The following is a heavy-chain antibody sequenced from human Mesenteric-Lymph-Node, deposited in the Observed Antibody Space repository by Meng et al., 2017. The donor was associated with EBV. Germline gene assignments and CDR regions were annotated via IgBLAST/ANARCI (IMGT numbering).Heavy chain of an antibody. Sequence: QVHRHESGPGLVTPSGTLSLTCTVSGGSITDNYWPWIRRPPGKGLEWIGNIYYSGNTKYSPSLKSRVTISVDTSKNQFFLRLTSLTAADTAVYYCARLGAALSQWGQGTLVTVSS. J-gene: IGHJ4*02. CDR1: GGSITDNY. V-gene: IGHV4-59*01. CDR2: IYYSGNT. D-gene: IGHD3-16*01. CDR3: ARLGAALSQ.